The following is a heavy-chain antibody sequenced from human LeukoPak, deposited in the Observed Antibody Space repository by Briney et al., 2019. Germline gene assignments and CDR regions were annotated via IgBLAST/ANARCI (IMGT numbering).Heavy chain of an antibody. CDR3: ARPLVGTGYSSSWYFNY. D-gene: IGHD6-13*01. J-gene: IGHJ4*02. CDR1: GSSFISYW. Sequence: GASLQISCQASGSSFISYWIAWVRQVAGKGLEWMGTIYPGDSDTRYSPSFQGQVTISADKSISTAYLQWSSLTASDTAMYYCARPLVGTGYSSSWYFNYWGQGTLVTVSS. V-gene: IGHV5-51*01. CDR2: IYPGDSDT.